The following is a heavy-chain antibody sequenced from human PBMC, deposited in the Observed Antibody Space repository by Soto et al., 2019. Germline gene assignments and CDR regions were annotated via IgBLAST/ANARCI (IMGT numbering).Heavy chain of an antibody. J-gene: IGHJ6*02. CDR1: GGTFSSFA. CDR3: ARGRQGDYGNYYYYGMVV. D-gene: IGHD4-17*01. CDR2: ILPIFGSG. V-gene: IGHV1-69*12. Sequence: QVPLVQSGAEVKKPGSSVKVSCKTSGGTFSSFAFSWVRQAPGQGLEWMGGILPIFGSGNYAEKFQDRLTITADESTSTVYMELSSLRSEDTAIYYCARGRQGDYGNYYYYGMVVWGQGTTVTVSS.